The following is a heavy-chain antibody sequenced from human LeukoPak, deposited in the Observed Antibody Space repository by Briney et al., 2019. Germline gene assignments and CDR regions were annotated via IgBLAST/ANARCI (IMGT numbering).Heavy chain of an antibody. D-gene: IGHD3-10*01. CDR2: IHYDASNK. Sequence: GGSLRLSCAASGFTFSTYGMHWVRQAPGKGLEWVAFIHYDASNKYYADSVKGRFTISRDNSKNTLYLQMNSLRAEDTAVYYCARDSSSYYYGSGKLVLYGMDVWGQGTTVTVSS. CDR1: GFTFSTYG. J-gene: IGHJ6*02. CDR3: ARDSSSYYYGSGKLVLYGMDV. V-gene: IGHV3-30*02.